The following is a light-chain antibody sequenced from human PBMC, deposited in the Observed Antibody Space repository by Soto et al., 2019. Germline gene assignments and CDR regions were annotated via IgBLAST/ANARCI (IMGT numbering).Light chain of an antibody. V-gene: IGKV1-5*01. Sequence: DIQMTQSPSTLSASVGDSVTITFRASQSISSWLAWYQQKPGKAPKLMIHDASSLESGVPSRFSGSGSGTECTLTISSLQPDDFATYYCQQYNSYSWTLGQGTKVDIK. CDR3: QQYNSYSWT. J-gene: IGKJ1*01. CDR1: QSISSW. CDR2: DAS.